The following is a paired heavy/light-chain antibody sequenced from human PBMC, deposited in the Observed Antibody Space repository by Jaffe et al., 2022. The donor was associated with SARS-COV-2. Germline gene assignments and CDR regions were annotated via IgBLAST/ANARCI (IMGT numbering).Light chain of an antibody. CDR2: GAS. J-gene: IGKJ5*01. CDR1: QNINNF. Sequence: EIAMTQSPVTLSVSPGERATLSCRASQNINNFLAWYQQKPGQAPRLLIYGASTRATGIPARFSGSGSGSEFTLTISSLQSEDFAIYYCQQFRSWPITFGQGTRLEIK. V-gene: IGKV3-15*01. CDR3: QQFRSWPIT.
Heavy chain of an antibody. CDR3: AKKGDYCISADCYRSEHFYYMDV. J-gene: IGHJ6*03. Sequence: EVQLVESGGGLIQPGGSLRLSCVASGFTFSTYAMTWVRQAPGKGLEWVSAISGSGDNINYADSVKGRFTISRDDSKNTVYLQMSSLRAEDTAVYYCAKKGDYCISADCYRSEHFYYMDVWGKGTTVTVSS. V-gene: IGHV3-23*04. CDR2: ISGSGDNI. CDR1: GFTFSTYA. D-gene: IGHD2-2*02.